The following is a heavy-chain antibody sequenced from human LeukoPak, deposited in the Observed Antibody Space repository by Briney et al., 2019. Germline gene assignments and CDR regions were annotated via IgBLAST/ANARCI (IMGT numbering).Heavy chain of an antibody. Sequence: SETLSLTCTVSGGSISSYYWSWIRQPPGKGLEWIGYIYYSGSTNYNPSLKSRVTISVDTSKNQFSLKLSSVTAADTAVYYCARDRSGYRDAFDIWGQGTMVTVSS. CDR1: GGSISSYY. V-gene: IGHV4-59*01. D-gene: IGHD3-10*01. J-gene: IGHJ3*02. CDR2: IYYSGST. CDR3: ARDRSGYRDAFDI.